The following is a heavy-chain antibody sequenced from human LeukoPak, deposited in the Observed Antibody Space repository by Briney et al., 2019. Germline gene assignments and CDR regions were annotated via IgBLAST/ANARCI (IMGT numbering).Heavy chain of an antibody. Sequence: GGSLRLSCAASGFTFSSYAMSWVRQAPGKGLEWVANIKEDGSDKQYVDSVRGRFTISRDNAKNSVSLQMDGLRAEDTAVYHCVRESDVWSGPGIGRPLDVWGKGTTVTVSS. V-gene: IGHV3-7*01. CDR1: GFTFSSYA. CDR3: VRESDVWSGPGIGRPLDV. D-gene: IGHD3-3*01. J-gene: IGHJ6*04. CDR2: IKEDGSDK.